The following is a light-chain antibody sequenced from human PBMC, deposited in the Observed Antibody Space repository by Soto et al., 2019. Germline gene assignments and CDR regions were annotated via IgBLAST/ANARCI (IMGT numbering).Light chain of an antibody. J-gene: IGKJ1*01. CDR3: QQYNTYSWT. Sequence: DIQMTQSPSTLSASAGDRVTITCRASQSISRWLDWYQQKPGKAPKLLIYKASSLESGVPSRFSGSGSGTEFTLTISSLQPDDFATYYCQQYNTYSWTCGQGTKVEIK. CDR2: KAS. CDR1: QSISRW. V-gene: IGKV1-5*03.